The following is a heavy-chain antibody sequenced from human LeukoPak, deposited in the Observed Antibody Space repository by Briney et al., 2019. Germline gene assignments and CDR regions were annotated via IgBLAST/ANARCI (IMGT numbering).Heavy chain of an antibody. J-gene: IGHJ5*02. CDR2: MNIDGSSI. Sequence: GGSLRLSCAASGFTFSDYWMYWFRQAPGEGLVWVSRMNIDGSSISYADSVKGRFTMSRDNAKNTLYLQMNSLRVEDRAVYYCARAGGGDSRMAYDPWGQGTLVTVSS. D-gene: IGHD6-13*01. V-gene: IGHV3-74*01. CDR3: ARAGGGDSRMAYDP. CDR1: GFTFSDYW.